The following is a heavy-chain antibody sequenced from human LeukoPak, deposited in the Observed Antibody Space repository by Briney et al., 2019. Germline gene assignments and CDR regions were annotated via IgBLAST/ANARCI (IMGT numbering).Heavy chain of an antibody. J-gene: IGHJ3*02. CDR1: GGSLNSYY. D-gene: IGHD3-10*01. Sequence: SETLSLTCTVSGGSLNSYYWSWIRQPPGKGLEWIGYIYYSGSTNYNPSLKSRVTISVDTSKNQFSLKLSSVTAADTAVYYCARDRSSYIFDIWGQGTMVTVSS. V-gene: IGHV4-59*01. CDR2: IYYSGST. CDR3: ARDRSSYIFDI.